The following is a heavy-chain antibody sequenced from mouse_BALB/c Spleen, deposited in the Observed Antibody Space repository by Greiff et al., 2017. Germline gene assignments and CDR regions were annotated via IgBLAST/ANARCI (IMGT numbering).Heavy chain of an antibody. V-gene: IGHV3-8*02. D-gene: IGHD2-3*01. CDR1: GDSITSGY. CDR2: ISYSGST. CDR3: ARYDGYYFYYAMDY. J-gene: IGHJ4*01. Sequence: EVKLQESGPSLVKPSQTLSLTCSVTGDSITSGYWNWIRKFPGNKLEYMGYISYSGSTYYNPSLKSRISITRDTSKNQYYLQLNSVTTEDTATYYCARYDGYYFYYAMDYWGQGTSVTVSS.